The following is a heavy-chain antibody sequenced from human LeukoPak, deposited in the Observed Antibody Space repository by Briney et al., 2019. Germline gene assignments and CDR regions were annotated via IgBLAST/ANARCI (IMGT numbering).Heavy chain of an antibody. CDR2: MNPKSGNT. CDR1: GYTFTNYD. CDR3: ARDQDIVVVVAALRQREMGGFDP. D-gene: IGHD2-15*01. Sequence: ASVKVSCKASGYTFTNYDINWVRQATGQGPEWRGWMNPKSGNTGYAQKFQGRVTMTRNTSISTAYMELSSLRSDDTAVYYCARDQDIVVVVAALRQREMGGFDPWGQGTLVTVSS. J-gene: IGHJ5*02. V-gene: IGHV1-8*01.